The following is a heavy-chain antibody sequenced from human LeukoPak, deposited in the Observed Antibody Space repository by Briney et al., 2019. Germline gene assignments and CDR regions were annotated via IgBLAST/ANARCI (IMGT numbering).Heavy chain of an antibody. D-gene: IGHD6-19*01. J-gene: IGHJ4*02. CDR1: GYSISSGYY. CDR3: ARWDSSGASFGNYFDY. V-gene: IGHV4-38-2*02. CDR2: IYHSGST. Sequence: SETLSLTCTVSGYSISSGYYWGWIRQPPGKGLEWIGSIYHSGSTYYNPSLKSRVTISVDTSKNQFSLKLSSVTAADTAVYYCARWDSSGASFGNYFDYWAREPWSPSPQ.